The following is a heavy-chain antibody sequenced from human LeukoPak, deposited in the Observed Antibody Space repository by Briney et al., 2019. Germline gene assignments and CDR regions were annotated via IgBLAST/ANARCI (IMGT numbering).Heavy chain of an antibody. CDR3: ARVWDRSSSPDY. CDR1: GGSVSSNNW. CDR2: VFHRGST. D-gene: IGHD6-6*01. J-gene: IGHJ4*02. Sequence: KPSETLSLTCTVSGGSVSSNNWWSWVRQPPGKGLEWIGEVFHRGSTNYNPSLRSRVTISVDTSKNQFSLKLSSVTAADTAVYYCARVWDRSSSPDYWGQGTLVTVSS. V-gene: IGHV4-4*02.